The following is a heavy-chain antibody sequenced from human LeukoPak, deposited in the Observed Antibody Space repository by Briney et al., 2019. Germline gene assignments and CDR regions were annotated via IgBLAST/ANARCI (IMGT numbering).Heavy chain of an antibody. Sequence: WIGRIYSSGNTNYNPSLKSRVTISVDTSKNQLSLKLSSVTAADTAIYYCARGIPVAGLFDYWGQGALVAVSS. V-gene: IGHV4-61*02. D-gene: IGHD6-19*01. CDR2: IYSSGNT. CDR3: ARGIPVAGLFDY. J-gene: IGHJ4*02.